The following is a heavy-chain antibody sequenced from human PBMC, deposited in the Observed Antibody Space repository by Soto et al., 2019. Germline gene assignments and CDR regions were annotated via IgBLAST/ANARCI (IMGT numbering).Heavy chain of an antibody. CDR2: INPSGGST. CDR3: ARDLTVATIEDYYYYGMDV. CDR1: GYTFTSYY. D-gene: IGHD5-12*01. Sequence: GASVKVSCKASGYTFTSYYMHWVRQAPGQGLEWMGIINPSGGSTSYAQKFQGRVTMTRDTSTSTVYMELSSLRSEDTAVYYCARDLTVATIEDYYYYGMDVWGQGTTVTVSS. J-gene: IGHJ6*02. V-gene: IGHV1-46*01.